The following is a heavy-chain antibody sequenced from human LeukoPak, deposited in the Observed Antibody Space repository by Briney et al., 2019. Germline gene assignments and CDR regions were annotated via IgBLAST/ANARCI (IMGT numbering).Heavy chain of an antibody. CDR1: GFTFSNFG. V-gene: IGHV3-30*18. CDR3: AKQWSGGVIPDAFDI. D-gene: IGHD3-16*02. J-gene: IGHJ3*02. Sequence: GRSLRLSCAASGFTFSNFGMHWVRQAPGKGLEWVAVISYDGTNYYADSVKGRFTISRDNSKNTLYLQMNSLRDEDTAVYYCAKQWSGGVIPDAFDIWGQGTMVTVSS. CDR2: ISYDGTN.